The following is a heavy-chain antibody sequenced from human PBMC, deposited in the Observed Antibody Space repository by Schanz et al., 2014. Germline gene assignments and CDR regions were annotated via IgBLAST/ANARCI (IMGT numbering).Heavy chain of an antibody. D-gene: IGHD4-4*01. CDR1: GFTFSSYS. Sequence: VQLLESGGGLVQPGGSLRLSCAASGFTFSSYSMTWVRQAPGKGLEWVSCNSGSSRTIYYADSMKGRFTISRDNAENALYMQMNSRRAEDAGLYCCARGGRERHYRIDYWGQGTLGTVSS. CDR3: ARGGRERHYRIDY. J-gene: IGHJ4*02. V-gene: IGHV3-48*01. CDR2: NSGSSRTI.